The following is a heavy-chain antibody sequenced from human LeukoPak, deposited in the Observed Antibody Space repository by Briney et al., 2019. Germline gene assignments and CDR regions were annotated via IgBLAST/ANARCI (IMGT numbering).Heavy chain of an antibody. Sequence: GGSLRLSCAASGFTFSSYAMSWVRQAPEKGLEWVSSISGGGGSTYYADSVKGRFTISRDNSKNTLYLQMNSLRAEDTAVYYCAKGTGVRGALGAFDIWGQGTMVTVFS. CDR3: AKGTGVRGALGAFDI. J-gene: IGHJ3*02. V-gene: IGHV3-23*01. D-gene: IGHD3-10*01. CDR2: ISGGGGST. CDR1: GFTFSSYA.